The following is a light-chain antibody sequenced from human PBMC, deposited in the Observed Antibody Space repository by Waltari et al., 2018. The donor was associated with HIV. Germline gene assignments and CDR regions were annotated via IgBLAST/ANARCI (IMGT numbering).Light chain of an antibody. CDR2: KAS. CDR1: QSISSW. V-gene: IGKV1-5*03. J-gene: IGKJ4*01. CDR3: QQYNSYRT. Sequence: DIQMTQSPSTLSASVGDRVTITCRASQSISSWLAWYQQKPGKAPKLLIYKASSLESGVPSRFSGSRSGTEFTLTISSLQPDDFATYYCQQYNSYRTFGGGTKVEIK.